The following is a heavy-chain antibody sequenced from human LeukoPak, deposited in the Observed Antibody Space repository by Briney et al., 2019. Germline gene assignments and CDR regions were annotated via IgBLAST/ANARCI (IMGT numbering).Heavy chain of an antibody. D-gene: IGHD2-2*01. V-gene: IGHV1-8*01. Sequence: ASVKVSCKASGYTFTCYDINWVRQATGQGLEWMGWMNPNSGNTGYAQKFQGRVTMTRNTSKSTAYMELSSLRSEDTAVYYCARGTPAAIGEFDPWGQGTLVTVSS. J-gene: IGHJ5*02. CDR3: ARGTPAAIGEFDP. CDR1: GYTFTCYD. CDR2: MNPNSGNT.